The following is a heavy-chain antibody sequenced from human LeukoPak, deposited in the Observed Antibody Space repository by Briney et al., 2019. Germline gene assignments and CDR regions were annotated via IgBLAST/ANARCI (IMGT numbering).Heavy chain of an antibody. CDR3: AKFRGYFDY. V-gene: IGHV3-23*01. CDR2: ISGSGGST. J-gene: IGHJ4*02. CDR1: GFTFNSSA. Sequence: PGGSLRLSCAASGFTFNSSAMSWVRQAPGKGLEWVAAISGSGGSTYYADSVKGRFTISRDNSKTTLYLQMNSLRAEDTAVYYCAKFRGYFDYWGQGTLVTVSS.